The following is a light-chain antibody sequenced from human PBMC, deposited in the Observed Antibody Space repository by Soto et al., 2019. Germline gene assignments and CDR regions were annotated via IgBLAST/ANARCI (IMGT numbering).Light chain of an antibody. CDR3: SSYSRTNTVI. CDR1: SSDVGGYNS. Sequence: QSALTQPASVSGPPGQSITISCTGTSSDVGGYNSVSWYQQNPGKAPKLMIYDVSIRPSGVSNRFSGSKSGNTASLTISGLQAEDEVDYFCSSYSRTNTVIFGGGTKLTVL. CDR2: DVS. J-gene: IGLJ2*01. V-gene: IGLV2-14*01.